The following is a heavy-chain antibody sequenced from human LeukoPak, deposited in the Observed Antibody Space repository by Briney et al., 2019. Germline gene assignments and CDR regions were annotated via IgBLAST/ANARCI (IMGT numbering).Heavy chain of an antibody. CDR2: ISSSSSTI. D-gene: IGHD5-24*01. CDR1: GFTFSSYS. Sequence: GGSLRLSCAASGFTFSSYSMDWVRQAPGKGLEWVSYISSSSSTIYYADPVKGRFTISRGNAKNSLYLQMNSLRVEDTAVYYCARGVEMVTINYFDYWGQGTLVTVSS. V-gene: IGHV3-48*01. J-gene: IGHJ4*02. CDR3: ARGVEMVTINYFDY.